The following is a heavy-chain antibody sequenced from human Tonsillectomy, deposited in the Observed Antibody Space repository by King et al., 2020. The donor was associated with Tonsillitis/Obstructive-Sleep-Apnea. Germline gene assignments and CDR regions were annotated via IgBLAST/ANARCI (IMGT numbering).Heavy chain of an antibody. V-gene: IGHV7-4-1*02. D-gene: IGHD4/OR15-4a*01. J-gene: IGHJ6*03. CDR3: ATGGEVLNSVYYYYMAV. CDR1: GYTFTRYA. CDR2: INTNTGNP. Sequence: VQLVQSGSELKKPGASVKVSCKASGYTFTRYAMNWVRQAPGQGLEWVGWINTNTGNPTYAQGFTGRFVFSLDTSVSTAYLQISSLKAEDTAVYYCATGGEVLNSVYYYYMAVWGKGTAVTVSS.